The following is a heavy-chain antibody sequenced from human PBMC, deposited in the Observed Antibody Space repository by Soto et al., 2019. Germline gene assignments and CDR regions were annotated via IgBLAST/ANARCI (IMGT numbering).Heavy chain of an antibody. Sequence: QVQLVQSGAEVKKPGASVKVSCKASGYTFTSYGISWVRQAPGQGLEWMGWINAYNGNTNYAQKLQGRVTMTTDTSTSTAYTEMRSLGSDDTAVFYCGRDPVAGTYFDYWGQGTLVTVSS. V-gene: IGHV1-18*01. CDR1: GYTFTSYG. D-gene: IGHD6-19*01. CDR3: GRDPVAGTYFDY. CDR2: INAYNGNT. J-gene: IGHJ4*02.